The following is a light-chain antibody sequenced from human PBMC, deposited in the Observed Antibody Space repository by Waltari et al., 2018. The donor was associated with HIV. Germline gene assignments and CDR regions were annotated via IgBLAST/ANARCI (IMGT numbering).Light chain of an antibody. Sequence: QSALTQPASVSGSPGQSITISCTGSSIDIGRSNHVSWYQQFPGKAPKRLITDVIRRSLGVSDRFSGSKAGNTASLTISGLQAEDEASYFCSSYSSVNTFVVFGGGTKVTVL. CDR3: SSYSSVNTFVV. V-gene: IGLV2-14*03. J-gene: IGLJ2*01. CDR1: SIDIGRSNH. CDR2: DVI.